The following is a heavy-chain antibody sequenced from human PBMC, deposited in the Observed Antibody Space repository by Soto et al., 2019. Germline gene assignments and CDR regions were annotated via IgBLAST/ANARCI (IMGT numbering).Heavy chain of an antibody. D-gene: IGHD3-3*01. V-gene: IGHV1-2*02. CDR1: GYTFTGYY. CDR3: ARDSSRNYDFWSGHYTGNWFDP. Sequence: ASVRVSCKASGYTFTGYYMHWVRQAPGQGLEWMGWINPNSGGTNYAQKFQGRVTMTRDTSISTAYMELSRLRSDDTAVYYCARDSSRNYDFWSGHYTGNWFDPWGQGTLVTVSS. J-gene: IGHJ5*02. CDR2: INPNSGGT.